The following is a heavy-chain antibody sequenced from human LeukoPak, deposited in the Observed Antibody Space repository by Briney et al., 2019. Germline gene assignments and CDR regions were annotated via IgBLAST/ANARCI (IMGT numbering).Heavy chain of an antibody. Sequence: GSLRLSCAASGFTFSSYSMNWVRQAPGKGLEWVSSISSSSSYIYYADSVKGRFTISRDNAKNSLYLQMNSLRAEDTAVYYCARASGYDYAPLDPWGQGTLVTVSS. CDR1: GFTFSSYS. D-gene: IGHD5-12*01. J-gene: IGHJ5*02. V-gene: IGHV3-21*01. CDR3: ARASGYDYAPLDP. CDR2: ISSSSSYI.